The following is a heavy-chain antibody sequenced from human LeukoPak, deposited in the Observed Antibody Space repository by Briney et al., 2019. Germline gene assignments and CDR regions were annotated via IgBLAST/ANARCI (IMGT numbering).Heavy chain of an antibody. J-gene: IGHJ4*02. CDR2: ISSSGSTI. V-gene: IGHV3-48*03. CDR3: ARERWELPLDY. D-gene: IGHD1-26*01. Sequence: GGSLRLSCAASGFTFSSYEMNWVRQAPGKGLEWVSYISSSGSTIYYADSVKGRFTISRDNAKNSLYLQMNGLRAEDTAVYYCARERWELPLDYWGQGTLVTVSS. CDR1: GFTFSSYE.